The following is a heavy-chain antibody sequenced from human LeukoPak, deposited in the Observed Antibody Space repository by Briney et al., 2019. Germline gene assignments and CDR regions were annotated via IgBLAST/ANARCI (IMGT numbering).Heavy chain of an antibody. CDR3: ARVSARGYDY. Sequence: GGSLRLSCTASGFIFSSFAMNWVRQAPGKGLEWVSGISASGGNTNYADSVEGRFSISRDNAKNSLYLQMNSLRVEDTAIYYCARVSARGYDYWGRGTLVTVSS. V-gene: IGHV3-23*01. CDR1: GFIFSSFA. J-gene: IGHJ4*02. CDR2: ISASGGNT. D-gene: IGHD5-18*01.